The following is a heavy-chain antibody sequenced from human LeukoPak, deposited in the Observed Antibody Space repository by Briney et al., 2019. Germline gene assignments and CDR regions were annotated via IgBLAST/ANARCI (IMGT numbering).Heavy chain of an antibody. D-gene: IGHD2-2*01. J-gene: IGHJ4*02. CDR3: ARFGRGYCSSTSCVNFDY. CDR2: IYHSGST. CDR1: GGSISSSNW. V-gene: IGHV4-4*02. Sequence: SGTLSLTCAVSGGSISSSNWWSWVRQPPGKGLEWIGEIYHSGSTNYNPSLKSRVTISVDKSKNQFSLKLSSVTAADTAVYYCARFGRGYCSSTSCVNFDYWGQGTLVTVSS.